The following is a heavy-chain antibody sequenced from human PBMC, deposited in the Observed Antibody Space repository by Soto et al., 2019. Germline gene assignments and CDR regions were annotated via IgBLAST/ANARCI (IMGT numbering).Heavy chain of an antibody. CDR2: MYHSGST. Sequence: ASETLSLTCAVSGGSISSGGYSWSWIRQPPGKGLEWIGYMYHSGSTYYNPSLKSRVTISIDRSKNQFSLKLSSVTAADTAVYYCAGVPDYWGQETLVTVSS. CDR3: AGVPDY. CDR1: GGSISSGGYS. J-gene: IGHJ4*02. V-gene: IGHV4-30-2*01. D-gene: IGHD2-2*01.